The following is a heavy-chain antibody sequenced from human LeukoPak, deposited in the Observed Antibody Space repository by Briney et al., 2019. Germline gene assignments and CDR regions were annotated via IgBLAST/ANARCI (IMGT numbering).Heavy chain of an antibody. CDR1: GFAFSSYG. D-gene: IGHD2-15*01. CDR2: IRYDGSNK. V-gene: IGHV3-30*02. Sequence: GGSLRLSCAASGFAFSSYGMHWVRQAPGKGLEWVAFIRYDGSNKYYADSVKGRFTISRDNSKNTLYLQMNSLRAEDTAVYYCARDIVVVVESYAFDIWGQGTMVTVSS. CDR3: ARDIVVVVESYAFDI. J-gene: IGHJ3*02.